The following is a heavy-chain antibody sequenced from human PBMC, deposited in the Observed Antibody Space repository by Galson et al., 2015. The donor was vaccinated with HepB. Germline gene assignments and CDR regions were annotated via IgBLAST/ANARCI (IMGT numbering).Heavy chain of an antibody. CDR3: ARDGSPNYYGMDV. D-gene: IGHD1-26*01. J-gene: IGHJ6*02. Sequence: SLRLSCAASGFTFSSYAMHWVRQAPGKGLEWVAVISYDGSNKYYADSVKGRFTISRDNSKNTLYLQMNSLRAEDTAVYYCARDGSPNYYGMDVWGQGTTVTVSS. CDR1: GFTFSSYA. V-gene: IGHV3-30-3*01. CDR2: ISYDGSNK.